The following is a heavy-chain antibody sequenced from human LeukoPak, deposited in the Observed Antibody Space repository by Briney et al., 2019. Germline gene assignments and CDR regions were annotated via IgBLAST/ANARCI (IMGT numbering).Heavy chain of an antibody. J-gene: IGHJ5*02. CDR2: IYSSGST. Sequence: PSETLSLTCTVSGGSISSYYWSWIRQPPGKGLEWIGYIYSSGSTDYNPSLKSRVPISVDMSKHQFSLKLSSVTAADTAVYYCARVLSVEGATSNWFDPWGQGTLVTVSS. V-gene: IGHV4-59*01. CDR3: ARVLSVEGATSNWFDP. CDR1: GGSISSYY. D-gene: IGHD1-26*01.